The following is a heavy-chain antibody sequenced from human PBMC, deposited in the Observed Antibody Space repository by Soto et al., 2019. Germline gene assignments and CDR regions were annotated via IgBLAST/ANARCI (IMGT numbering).Heavy chain of an antibody. Sequence: QVQMVPSGAEVRKPGSSVKVSCKASGSTFSRHAISWVRQAPGQGLEWMGGIIPIFGTANHAQKFQGRVTIIADESTSTVYMGLSSLRSEDTAMYYCARGWGYDSNDYYYAYWGQGTLVIVSS. CDR1: GSTFSRHA. V-gene: IGHV1-69*01. CDR2: IIPIFGTA. D-gene: IGHD3-22*01. CDR3: ARGWGYDSNDYYYAY. J-gene: IGHJ4*02.